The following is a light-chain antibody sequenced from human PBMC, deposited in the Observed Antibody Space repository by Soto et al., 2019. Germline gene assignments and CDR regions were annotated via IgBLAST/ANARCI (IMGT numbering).Light chain of an antibody. V-gene: IGKV1-5*01. CDR3: QKYNSAPWT. J-gene: IGKJ1*01. CDR1: QAISSW. CDR2: DAS. Sequence: DIQMTQSPSTLSGSVVDRVTITCRASQAISSWLAWYQQKPGKAPNLLIYDASSLESGVPSRFSGSGSGTEFTLTISSLQPEDFATYYCQKYNSAPWTFGQGTKVDIK.